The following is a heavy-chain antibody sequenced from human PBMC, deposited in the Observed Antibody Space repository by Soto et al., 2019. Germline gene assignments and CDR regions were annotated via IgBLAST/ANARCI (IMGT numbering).Heavy chain of an antibody. CDR2: IIPIFGTA. D-gene: IGHD3-10*01. CDR3: AREVPPRRYYYGSGSYSYYFDY. V-gene: IGHV1-69*13. J-gene: IGHJ4*02. CDR1: GGTFSSYA. Sequence: ASVKVSCKASGGTFSSYAISWVRQAPGQGLEWMGGIIPIFGTANYAQKFQGRVTITADESTSTAYMELSSLRSEDTAVYYCAREVPPRRYYYGSGSYSYYFDYWGQGTLVTVSS.